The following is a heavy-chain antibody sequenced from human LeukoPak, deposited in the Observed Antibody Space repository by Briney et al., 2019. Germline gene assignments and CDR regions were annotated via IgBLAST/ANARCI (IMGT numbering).Heavy chain of an antibody. V-gene: IGHV4-34*01. CDR1: GVSFGGYY. D-gene: IGHD2-15*01. CDR2: INHSGST. Sequence: SETLSLTCAVYGVSFGGYYWRWIRQPPGKGREWVGEINHSGSTNYNPSLKSRVTISVDTSKNQFSLKLSSVTAADTAVYYCARWVVGFDYWGQGTLVTVSS. J-gene: IGHJ4*02. CDR3: ARWVVGFDY.